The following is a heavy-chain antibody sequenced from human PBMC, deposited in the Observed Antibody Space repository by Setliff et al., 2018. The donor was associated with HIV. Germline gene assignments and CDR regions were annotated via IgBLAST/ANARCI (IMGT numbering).Heavy chain of an antibody. V-gene: IGHV1-2*02. J-gene: IGHJ6*02. CDR1: GYTFSDYC. Sequence: ASVKVSCKTSGYTFSDYCVHWVRQAPGQGLEWVGWINPYIGGTNYAQKFQGRVTMTRDTSITTVYMELSKLSSDDTAVYYCARSAISMIRGQGYYYGTDVWGQGTTVTVSS. CDR2: INPYIGGT. D-gene: IGHD3-10*01. CDR3: ARSAISMIRGQGYYYGTDV.